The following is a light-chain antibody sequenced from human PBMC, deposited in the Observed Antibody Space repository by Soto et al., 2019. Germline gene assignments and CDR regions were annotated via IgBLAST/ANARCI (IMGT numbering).Light chain of an antibody. CDR2: SAS. Sequence: EIVMTQSPATLSVSPGERATLSCRASQSISTNLAWYQQKPGQAPRLLIHSASTRATGVPARFSGGGSGTEFTLSISSLQSEDFAVYYCHQYNNWPQTFGQGTKVDIK. CDR1: QSISTN. V-gene: IGKV3-15*01. J-gene: IGKJ1*01. CDR3: HQYNNWPQT.